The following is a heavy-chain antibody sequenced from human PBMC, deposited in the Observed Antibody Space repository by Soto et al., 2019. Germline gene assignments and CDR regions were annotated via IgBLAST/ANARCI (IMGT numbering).Heavy chain of an antibody. CDR2: ISSNGGST. D-gene: IGHD6-25*01. V-gene: IGHV3-64D*06. Sequence: PWWSLRLSCSASVFTFSSYAMHWCRQAPGKGLEYVSAISSNGGSTYYADSVKGRFTISRDNSKNTLYLQMSSLRAEDTAVYYCVKGQRPPGAFDIWGQGTMVTVSS. J-gene: IGHJ3*02. CDR3: VKGQRPPGAFDI. CDR1: VFTFSSYA.